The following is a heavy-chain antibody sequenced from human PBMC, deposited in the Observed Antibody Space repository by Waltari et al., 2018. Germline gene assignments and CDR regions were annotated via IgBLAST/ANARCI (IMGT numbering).Heavy chain of an antibody. CDR1: GFTFGAFN. CDR3: ARNFYYGLDV. J-gene: IGHJ6*02. CDR2: ISTSSSYI. V-gene: IGHV3-21*01. Sequence: EVQLVESGGGLVKPGGSLRLSCVASGFTFGAFNMNWLRQAPGKGLEWGSFISTSSSYINYADSVKGRFTVSRDNAKNSLYLQLNTLRAEDTAVYFCARNFYYGLDVWGQGTTVTVSS.